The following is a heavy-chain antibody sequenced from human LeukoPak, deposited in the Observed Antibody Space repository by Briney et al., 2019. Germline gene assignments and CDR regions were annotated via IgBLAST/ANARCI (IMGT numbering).Heavy chain of an antibody. Sequence: ASVKVSCKASGYTLTSYYMHWVRQAPGQGLEWMGIINPSGGRTSYAQKFQGRVTMNRDTSTGTVYVELSSLRSEDTAVYYCARDWCSSTSCLSLSENWLDPWGQGTLVTVSS. CDR1: GYTLTSYY. CDR3: ARDWCSSTSCLSLSENWLDP. D-gene: IGHD2-2*01. CDR2: INPSGGRT. J-gene: IGHJ5*02. V-gene: IGHV1-46*01.